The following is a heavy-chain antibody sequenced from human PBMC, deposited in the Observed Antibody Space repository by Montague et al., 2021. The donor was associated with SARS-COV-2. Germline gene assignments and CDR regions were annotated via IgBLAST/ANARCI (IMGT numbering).Heavy chain of an antibody. V-gene: IGHV3-7*01. Sequence: SLRLSCAASGFTFSTNLMSWVRRAPGKGLEWVANIKQDGSDKFYVDSVKGRFTLSTDNAKNSVYLQMDGLRPEDTAVYYCARDFYYYMDVWGKGTTVTVSS. CDR2: IKQDGSDK. J-gene: IGHJ6*03. CDR1: GFTFSTNL. CDR3: ARDFYYYMDV.